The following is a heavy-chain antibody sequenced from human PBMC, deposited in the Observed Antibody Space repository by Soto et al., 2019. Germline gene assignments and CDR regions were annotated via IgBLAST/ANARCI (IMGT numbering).Heavy chain of an antibody. D-gene: IGHD3-3*01. CDR3: ASENYDFWSGLSPAPFDP. CDR1: GYTFTSYY. Sequence: ASVKVSCKASGYTFTSYYMHWVRQAPGQGLEWMGIINPSGGSTSYAQKFQGRVTMTRDTSTSTVYMELSSLRSEDTAVYYCASENYDFWSGLSPAPFDPWGQGTLVTVSS. CDR2: INPSGGST. J-gene: IGHJ5*02. V-gene: IGHV1-46*01.